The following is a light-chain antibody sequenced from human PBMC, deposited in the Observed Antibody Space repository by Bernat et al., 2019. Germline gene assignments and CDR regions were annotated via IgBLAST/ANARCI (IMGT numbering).Light chain of an antibody. CDR1: SSDVGGYNY. CDR2: DVS. Sequence: QSALTQPAPVSGSPGQSITISCTGTSSDVGGYNYVSWYQQHPGKAPKLMIDDVSNPPSGVSNRFSGSKSGNTASLTISGLQAEDEANYYCSSYTSSSTLKVFGGGTKLTVL. V-gene: IGLV2-14*03. J-gene: IGLJ2*01. CDR3: SSYTSSSTLKV.